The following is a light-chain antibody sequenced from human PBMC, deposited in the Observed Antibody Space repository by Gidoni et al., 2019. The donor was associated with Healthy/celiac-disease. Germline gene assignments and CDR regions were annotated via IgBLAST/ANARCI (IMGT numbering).Light chain of an antibody. Sequence: QSVLTQPPSASGTPGQGVTIACSGSSSNLGSNTVNWYQQLPGTAPKLLIYSNNQRPSGVPDRFSGSKSGTAASLAISGLQSEDEADYYCAAWDDSLNVVVFGGGTKLTVL. J-gene: IGLJ2*01. CDR2: SNN. CDR1: SSNLGSNT. V-gene: IGLV1-44*01. CDR3: AAWDDSLNVVV.